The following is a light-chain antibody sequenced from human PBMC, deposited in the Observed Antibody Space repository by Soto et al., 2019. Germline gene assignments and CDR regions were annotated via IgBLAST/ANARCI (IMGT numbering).Light chain of an antibody. CDR2: GAS. Sequence: EIVLTQSPGPLSLSPGERATLSCRARQSVSSSYLGWYQQKPGQAPRLLIYGASSRATGLPDRFSGSGSGTDFTLTIIRLEPEDFAVYYCQQYGSSFSFTFGPGTKVDIK. J-gene: IGKJ3*01. V-gene: IGKV3-20*01. CDR1: QSVSSSY. CDR3: QQYGSSFSFT.